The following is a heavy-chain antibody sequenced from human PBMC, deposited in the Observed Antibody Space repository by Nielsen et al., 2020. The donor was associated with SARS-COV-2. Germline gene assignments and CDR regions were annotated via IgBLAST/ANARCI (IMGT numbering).Heavy chain of an antibody. D-gene: IGHD6-19*01. CDR3: TRDRSGSGWYWFDP. Sequence: GGSLRLSCTASGFTFGDYAMSWFRQAPGKGLEWVGFIRSKAYGGTTEYAASVKGRFTISRDDSKSIAYLQMNSLKTEDTAVYYCTRDRSGSGWYWFDPWGQGTLVTVSS. CDR1: GFTFGDYA. J-gene: IGHJ5*02. CDR2: IRSKAYGGTT. V-gene: IGHV3-49*03.